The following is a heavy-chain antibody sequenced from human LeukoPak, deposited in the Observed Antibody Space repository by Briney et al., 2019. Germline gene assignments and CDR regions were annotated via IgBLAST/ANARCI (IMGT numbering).Heavy chain of an antibody. J-gene: IGHJ4*02. V-gene: IGHV4-4*07. CDR2: IFSSGST. CDR3: ARTSASQSSGDYDRYFDY. Sequence: SETLSLTCTVSGGSINDHYWTWIRQPAVRGLEWIGRIFSSGSTDYNPSLETRVAILIDTSKNQFSLNLNSVTAADTAVYYCARTSASQSSGDYDRYFDYWGQGTLVTISS. D-gene: IGHD4-17*01. CDR1: GGSINDHY.